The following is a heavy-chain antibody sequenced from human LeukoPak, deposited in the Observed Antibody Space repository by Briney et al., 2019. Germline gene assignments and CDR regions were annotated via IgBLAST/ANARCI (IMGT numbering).Heavy chain of an antibody. D-gene: IGHD1-26*01. CDR1: GGSFSGYY. Sequence: PSETLSLTCAVYGGSFSGYYWSWIRQPPGKGLEWIGEINHSGSTNYNPSLKSRVTISVDTSKNQFSLKLSSVTAADTAVYYCARCRVVGATHRFRGPLYFDLWGRGTLVTVSS. CDR2: INHSGST. J-gene: IGHJ2*01. CDR3: ARCRVVGATHRFRGPLYFDL. V-gene: IGHV4-34*01.